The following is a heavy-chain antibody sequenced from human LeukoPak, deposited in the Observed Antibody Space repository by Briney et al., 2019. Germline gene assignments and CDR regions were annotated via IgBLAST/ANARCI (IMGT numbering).Heavy chain of an antibody. CDR1: GFTFSSYA. J-gene: IGHJ4*02. V-gene: IGHV3-30*04. Sequence: PGRSLRLSCAASGFTFSSYAMHWVRQAPGKGLEWVAVISYDGSNKYYADSVKGRFTISRDNSKNTLYLQMNSLRAEDTAVYYCARDRGRRAVASIDYWGQGTLVTVSS. CDR3: ARDRGRRAVASIDY. D-gene: IGHD6-19*01. CDR2: ISYDGSNK.